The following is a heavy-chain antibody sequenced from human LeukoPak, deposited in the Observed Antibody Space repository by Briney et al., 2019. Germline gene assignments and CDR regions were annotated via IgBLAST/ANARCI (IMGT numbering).Heavy chain of an antibody. CDR3: ARGDSSGQSDY. J-gene: IGHJ4*02. CDR2: ISYDGSNK. D-gene: IGHD6-19*01. V-gene: IGHV3-30*04. CDR1: GFTFSSYA. Sequence: PGGSLRLSCAASGFTFSSYAMHWVRQAPGKGLEWVAVISYDGSNKYYADSVKGRFTISRDNSKNTLYLQMNSLRAEDTAVYYCARGDSSGQSDYWGQGTLVTVSS.